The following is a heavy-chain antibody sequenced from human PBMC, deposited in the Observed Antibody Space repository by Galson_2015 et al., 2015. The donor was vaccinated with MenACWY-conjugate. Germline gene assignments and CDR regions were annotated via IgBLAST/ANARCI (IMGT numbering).Heavy chain of an antibody. Sequence: SLRLSCAASGFTFTGYDFNWVRQAPGKGLEWLSYISNSGSPIYYADSVKGRFTISRDNTKKSLFLQMNSLRAGDTGVYYCARVGTCTHHYLYYIVVWGKGTAATVSS. CDR2: ISNSGSPI. D-gene: IGHD1/OR15-1a*01. CDR3: ARVGTCTHHYLYYIVV. V-gene: IGHV3-48*03. CDR1: GFTFTGYD. J-gene: IGHJ6*03.